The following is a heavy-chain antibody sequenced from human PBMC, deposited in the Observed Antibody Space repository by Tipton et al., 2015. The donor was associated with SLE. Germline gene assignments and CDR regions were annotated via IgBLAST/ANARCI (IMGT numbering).Heavy chain of an antibody. CDR1: GFTFSIYA. D-gene: IGHD1-1*01. CDR3: AVELERQCFDY. J-gene: IGHJ4*02. CDR2: ISYDGGNK. Sequence: RSLRLSCAASGFTFSIYAMHWVRQAPGKGLEWVALISYDGGNKYYADSVKGRFTISRDNSKSTLYLQMNSLRAEDTAVYYCAVELERQCFDYWGQGTLVTVSS. V-gene: IGHV3-30*04.